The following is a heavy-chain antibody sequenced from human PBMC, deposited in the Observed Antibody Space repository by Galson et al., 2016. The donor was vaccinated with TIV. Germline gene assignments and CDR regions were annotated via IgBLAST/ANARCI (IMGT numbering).Heavy chain of an antibody. CDR1: RSTFSSSW. D-gene: IGHD6-19*01. CDR3: AQWLGTSNS. CDR2: INGDGTEI. Sequence: SLRLSCADSRSTFSSSWMNWVRQAPGKGLEWVANINGDGTEIKYVDSVKGRFTISRDNAKNSLYLQMSNLGVEDTAIYYCAQWLGTSNSWGQGTLVTVSS. V-gene: IGHV3-7*01. J-gene: IGHJ4*02.